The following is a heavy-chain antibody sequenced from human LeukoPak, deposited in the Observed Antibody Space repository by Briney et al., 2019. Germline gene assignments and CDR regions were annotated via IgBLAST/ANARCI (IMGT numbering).Heavy chain of an antibody. CDR1: GFTFNTYA. CDR2: ISDSGGNT. D-gene: IGHD3-3*01. CDR3: VREGGSVLRQGWFDS. V-gene: IGHV3-23*01. Sequence: GGSLRLSCAASGFTFNTYAMSWVRQAPWERLQWVSGISDSGGNTYYADSVRGRFTISRDNSKNTLYLQMNSLRAEDTAVYYCVREGGSVLRQGWFDSWGQGTRVTVSS. J-gene: IGHJ5*01.